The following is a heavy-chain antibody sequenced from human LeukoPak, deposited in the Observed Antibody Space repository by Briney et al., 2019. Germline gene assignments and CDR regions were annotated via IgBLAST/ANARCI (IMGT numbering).Heavy chain of an antibody. CDR3: AKGYYYGSGSYYPFDV. CDR2: ISNNGGYT. Sequence: GGSLRLSCAASGFTFSSSAMSWVRQAPGKGLEWVSAISNNGGYTYYADSVQGRFTISRDNSKSTLCLQMNSLRAEDTAVYYCAKGYYYGSGSYYPFDVWGQGTTVTVSS. D-gene: IGHD3-10*01. V-gene: IGHV3-23*01. J-gene: IGHJ6*02. CDR1: GFTFSSSA.